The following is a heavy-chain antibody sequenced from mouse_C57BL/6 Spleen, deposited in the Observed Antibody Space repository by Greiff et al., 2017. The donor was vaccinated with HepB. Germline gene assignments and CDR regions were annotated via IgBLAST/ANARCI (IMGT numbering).Heavy chain of an antibody. Sequence: DVQLVESGAGLVKPGASLKLSCAASGFTFSDYGMHWVRQAPEKGLEWVAYISSGSSTIYYADTFKGRFTITRDKAKNTLFLQLTSLTSEDTAMYYCTRGYYSKSLLTYWGQGTLVTVSA. D-gene: IGHD2-5*01. CDR1: GFTFSDYG. CDR2: ISSGSSTI. CDR3: TRGYYSKSLLTY. V-gene: IGHV5-17*01. J-gene: IGHJ3*01.